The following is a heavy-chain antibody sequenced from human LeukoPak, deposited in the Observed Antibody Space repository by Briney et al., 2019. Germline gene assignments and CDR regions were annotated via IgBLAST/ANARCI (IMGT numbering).Heavy chain of an antibody. D-gene: IGHD6-13*01. CDR3: ARGNKLGSSWYGYYFDY. J-gene: IGHJ4*02. Sequence: KPSETLSLTCTVSGGSISSSSYYWGWIRQPPGKGLEWIGSIFYSGSTYYNPSLKSRVTVSLDTSKNQFSLKLSSVTAADTAVYYCARGNKLGSSWYGYYFDYWGQGTLVTVSS. CDR2: IFYSGST. CDR1: GGSISSSSYY. V-gene: IGHV4-39*07.